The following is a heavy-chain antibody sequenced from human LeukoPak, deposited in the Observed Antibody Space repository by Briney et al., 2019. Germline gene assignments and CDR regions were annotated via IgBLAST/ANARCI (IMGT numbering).Heavy chain of an antibody. CDR3: ANPGSTYFGY. CDR2: ISGSGGST. D-gene: IGHD5/OR15-5a*01. Sequence: GGSLRLSCAASGFTFSSYAMSWVHQAPGKGLEWVSAISGSGGSTYFADSVKGRFTISGDNSKNTLYLQMNSLRAEDTAVYYCANPGSTYFGYWGQGTLVTVSS. CDR1: GFTFSSYA. J-gene: IGHJ4*02. V-gene: IGHV3-23*01.